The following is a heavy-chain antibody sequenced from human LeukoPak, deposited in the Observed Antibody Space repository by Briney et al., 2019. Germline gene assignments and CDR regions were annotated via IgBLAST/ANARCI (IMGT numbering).Heavy chain of an antibody. Sequence: SQTLSLTCAVSGGSISSGGYSWSWLRQPPGTGLEWIGYIYHSGSTYYNPSLKSRVTISVDRSKNQFSLKLSSVTAADTAVYYCARRIVVKNWFDPWGQGTLVTVSS. CDR2: IYHSGST. V-gene: IGHV4-30-2*01. CDR3: ARRIVVKNWFDP. J-gene: IGHJ5*02. D-gene: IGHD2-21*01. CDR1: GGSISSGGYS.